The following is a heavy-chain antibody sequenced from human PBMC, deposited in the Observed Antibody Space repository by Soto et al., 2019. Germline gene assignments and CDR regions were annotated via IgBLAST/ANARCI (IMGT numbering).Heavy chain of an antibody. CDR2: INHSGST. CDR1: GGSFSCYY. CDR3: ARIFPGGYCSGGSCYRTPYDAFDI. Sequence: SETLSLTCAVYGGSFSCYYWSWIRQPPGKGLEWIGEINHSGSTNYNPSLKSRVTISVDTSKNQFSLKLSSVTAADTAVYYCARIFPGGYCSGGSCYRTPYDAFDIWGQGTMVTVSS. D-gene: IGHD2-15*01. V-gene: IGHV4-34*01. J-gene: IGHJ3*02.